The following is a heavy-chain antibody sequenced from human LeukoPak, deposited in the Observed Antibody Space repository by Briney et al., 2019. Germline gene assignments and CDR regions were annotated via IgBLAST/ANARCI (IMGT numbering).Heavy chain of an antibody. V-gene: IGHV5-51*01. J-gene: IGHJ4*02. Sequence: GESLKISCKGSGYSFTSYWIGWVRQMPGKGLEWMGIIYPGDSDTRYSPSFQGQVTISADKSISTAYLQWSSLKASDTAMYYCARFRSTPYYYGSGSFYFDYWGQGTLVTVSS. CDR2: IYPGDSDT. CDR3: ARFRSTPYYYGSGSFYFDY. D-gene: IGHD3-10*01. CDR1: GYSFTSYW.